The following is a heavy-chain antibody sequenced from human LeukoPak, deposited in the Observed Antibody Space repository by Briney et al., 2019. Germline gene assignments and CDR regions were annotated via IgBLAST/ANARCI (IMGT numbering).Heavy chain of an antibody. D-gene: IGHD2-15*01. J-gene: IGHJ5*02. CDR2: IYHSGST. Sequence: SETLSLTCAVSGGSISSGGYSWSWIRQPPGKGLEWIGYIYHSGSTYYNPSLKSRVTISVDRSKNQFSLKLSSVTAADTAVYYCARGETTYCSGGSCYTRNWFDPWGQGTLVTVSS. CDR3: ARGETTYCSGGSCYTRNWFDP. V-gene: IGHV4-30-2*01. CDR1: GGSISSGGYS.